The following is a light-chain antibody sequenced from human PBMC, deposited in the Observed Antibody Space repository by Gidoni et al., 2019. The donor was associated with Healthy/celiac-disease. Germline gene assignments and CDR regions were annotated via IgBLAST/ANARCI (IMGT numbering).Light chain of an antibody. Sequence: DIQMTQSPSTLSASVGDRVTITCRASQTINSWLAWSQQKPGKAPKLLIYKASSLESGVPSTFSGSGSGTEFTLTISSLQPDDFATYYCQQYNSYSWTFGQGTKVEIK. CDR1: QTINSW. V-gene: IGKV1-5*03. CDR3: QQYNSYSWT. CDR2: KAS. J-gene: IGKJ1*01.